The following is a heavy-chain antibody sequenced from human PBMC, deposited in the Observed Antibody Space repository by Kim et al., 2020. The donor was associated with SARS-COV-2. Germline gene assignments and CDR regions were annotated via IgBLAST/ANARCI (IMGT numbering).Heavy chain of an antibody. CDR3: ARDRNGIAVAIHGY. Sequence: AQKFQGRVTMTRDTSISTAYMELSRLRSDDTAVYYCARDRNGIAVAIHGYWGQGTLVTVSS. D-gene: IGHD6-19*01. V-gene: IGHV1-2*02. J-gene: IGHJ4*02.